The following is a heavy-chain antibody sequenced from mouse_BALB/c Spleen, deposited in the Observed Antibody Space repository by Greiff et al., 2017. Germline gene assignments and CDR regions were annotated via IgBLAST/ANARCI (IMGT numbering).Heavy chain of an antibody. CDR3: ARERFGYGNYFDD. D-gene: IGHD2-1*01. J-gene: IGHJ2*01. CDR1: GFTFSSYA. Sequence: EVMLVESGGGLVKPGGSLKLSCAASGFTFSSYAMSWVRQPPEKRLEWVASISSGGSTYYPDSVKGRFTISRDNARNILYLQMSSLRSEDTAMYYCARERFGYGNYFDDWGQGTTLTVSS. CDR2: ISSGGST. V-gene: IGHV5-6-5*01.